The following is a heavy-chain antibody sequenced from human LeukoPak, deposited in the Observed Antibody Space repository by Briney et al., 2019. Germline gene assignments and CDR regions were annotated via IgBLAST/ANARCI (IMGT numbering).Heavy chain of an antibody. CDR2: FDPEDGET. CDR3: ATDLTHRDSSSWYYFDY. D-gene: IGHD6-13*01. J-gene: IGHJ4*02. CDR1: GYTLTELS. Sequence: ASVKVSCKVSGYTLTELSMHWVRQAPGKGLEWMGGFDPEDGETIYAQKFQGRVTMTEDTSTDTAYMELSSLRSEDTAVYYCATDLTHRDSSSWYYFDYWGQGTLSPSPQ. V-gene: IGHV1-24*01.